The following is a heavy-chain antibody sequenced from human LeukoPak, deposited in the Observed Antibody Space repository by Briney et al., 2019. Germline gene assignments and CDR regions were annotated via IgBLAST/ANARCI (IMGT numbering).Heavy chain of an antibody. CDR1: GFSVSNNY. CDR2: ISGSGGST. D-gene: IGHD6-13*01. CDR3: AKDRPTVYSSSWLHFLDS. V-gene: IGHV3-23*01. J-gene: IGHJ4*02. Sequence: GGSLRLSCAVSGFSVSNNYASWVRQAPGKGLEWVSGISGSGGSTYVADSVKGRFTVSRDNSKNTLYLQMNSLRADDTAVYYCAKDRPTVYSSSWLHFLDSWGQGTLVTVSS.